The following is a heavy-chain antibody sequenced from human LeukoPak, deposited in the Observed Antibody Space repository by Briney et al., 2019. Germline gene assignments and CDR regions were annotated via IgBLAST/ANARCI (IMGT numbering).Heavy chain of an antibody. V-gene: IGHV4-59*03. D-gene: IGHD2-21*02. CDR1: GGSISGYY. CDR2: IYYTGGT. Sequence: SETLSLTCTVSGGSISGYYWSWIRQPPGKGLEWIGYIYYTGGTNYNPSLKSRVTISVDTSKNQFSLKVSSVTAADTAVYYCGRLSCGADCYAGNGADYCSQGSLVTVSS. CDR3: GRLSCGADCYAGNGADY. J-gene: IGHJ4*02.